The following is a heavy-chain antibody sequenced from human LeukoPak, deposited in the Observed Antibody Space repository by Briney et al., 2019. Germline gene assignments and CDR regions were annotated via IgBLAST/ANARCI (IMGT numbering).Heavy chain of an antibody. D-gene: IGHD3-22*01. Sequence: ASVKVSCKASGYTFTSYYMHWVRQAPGQGLEWMGIINPSGGSTSYAQKFQGRVTMTRDTSTSTVYMELSSLRSEDTAVYYCAMNYYDSSGYYPPRRNFDYWGQGTLATVSS. V-gene: IGHV1-46*01. CDR3: AMNYYDSSGYYPPRRNFDY. CDR2: INPSGGST. CDR1: GYTFTSYY. J-gene: IGHJ4*02.